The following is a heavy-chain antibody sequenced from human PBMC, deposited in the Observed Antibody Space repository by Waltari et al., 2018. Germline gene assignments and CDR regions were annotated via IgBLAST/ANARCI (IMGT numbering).Heavy chain of an antibody. Sequence: EVQLVESGGGSAQPGRSLRLSCTASGFTFGDYAMSWVRQAPGKGLEWVGLNRSKVYGGTTEYAASVKGRFSISRDDSQSIAYLQMNSLKSEDTAVYYCTRAPSVWRLPDYWGQGTLVTVSS. V-gene: IGHV3-49*04. CDR1: GFTFGDYA. D-gene: IGHD4-17*01. CDR3: TRAPSVWRLPDY. J-gene: IGHJ4*02. CDR2: NRSKVYGGTT.